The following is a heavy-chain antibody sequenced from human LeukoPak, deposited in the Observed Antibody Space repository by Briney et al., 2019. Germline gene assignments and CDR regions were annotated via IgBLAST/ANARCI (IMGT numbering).Heavy chain of an antibody. CDR1: GFTFSSYA. CDR2: ISSNGGST. Sequence: GGSLRLSCAASGFTFSSYAMHWVRQAPGKGLEYVSAISSNGGSTYYANSVKGRFTISRDNSKNTLYLQMGSLRAEDMAVYYCARGRRWLQSPFDYWGQGTLVTVSS. D-gene: IGHD5-24*01. J-gene: IGHJ4*02. CDR3: ARGRRWLQSPFDY. V-gene: IGHV3-64*01.